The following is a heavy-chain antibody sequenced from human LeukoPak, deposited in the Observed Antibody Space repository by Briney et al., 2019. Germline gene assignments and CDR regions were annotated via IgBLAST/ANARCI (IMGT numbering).Heavy chain of an antibody. Sequence: SQTLSLTCTVSGGSISSGGYYWSWIRQPPGKGLEWIGYIYHSGSTYYNPSLKSRVTISVDRSKNQFSLKLSSVTAADTAVYYCARYLTDSVDAFDIWGQGTMVTVSS. CDR1: GGSISSGGYY. CDR3: ARYLTDSVDAFDI. D-gene: IGHD3-9*01. CDR2: IYHSGST. J-gene: IGHJ3*02. V-gene: IGHV4-30-2*01.